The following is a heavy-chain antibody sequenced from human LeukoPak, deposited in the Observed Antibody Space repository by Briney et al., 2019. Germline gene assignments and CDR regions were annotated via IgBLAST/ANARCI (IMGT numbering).Heavy chain of an antibody. CDR2: IYYSGST. V-gene: IGHV4-59*01. Sequence: SETLSLTCTVSGGSISSYYWSWIRQPPGKGLEWIGYIYYSGSTNYNPSLKSRVTISVDTSKNQFSLKLSSVTAADTAVYYCARVGVGATMAYYYYMDVWGKGTTVTVSS. D-gene: IGHD1-26*01. CDR3: ARVGVGATMAYYYYMDV. J-gene: IGHJ6*03. CDR1: GGSISSYY.